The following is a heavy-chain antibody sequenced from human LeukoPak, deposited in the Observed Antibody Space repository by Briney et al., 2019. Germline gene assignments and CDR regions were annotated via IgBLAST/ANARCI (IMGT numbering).Heavy chain of an antibody. Sequence: PVKVSCKASGGTFSSYAISWVRQAPGQGLEWMGGIIPIFGTANYAQKFQGRVTITADESTSTAYMELSSLRSEDTAVYYCATGLTWMEYYFDYWGQGTLVTVSS. CDR1: GGTFSSYA. D-gene: IGHD3-3*01. J-gene: IGHJ4*02. CDR3: ATGLTWMEYYFDY. CDR2: IIPIFGTA. V-gene: IGHV1-69*01.